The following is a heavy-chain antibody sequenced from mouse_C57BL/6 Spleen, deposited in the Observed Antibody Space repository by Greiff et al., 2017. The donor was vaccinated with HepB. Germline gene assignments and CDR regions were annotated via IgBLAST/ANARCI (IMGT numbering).Heavy chain of an antibody. J-gene: IGHJ2*01. D-gene: IGHD1-1*01. V-gene: IGHV5-6*01. Sequence: EVKLVESGGDLVKPGGSLKLSCAASGFTFSSYGMSWVRQTPDKRLEWVATISSGGSYTYSPDSVKGRFTISRDNAKNTLYLQMSSLKSEDTAMYYCARLATTVVATRYFDYWGQGTTLTVSS. CDR1: GFTFSSYG. CDR3: ARLATTVVATRYFDY. CDR2: ISSGGSYT.